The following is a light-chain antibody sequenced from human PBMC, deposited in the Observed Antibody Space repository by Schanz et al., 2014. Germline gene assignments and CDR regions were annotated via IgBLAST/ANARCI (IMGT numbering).Light chain of an antibody. J-gene: IGLJ1*01. CDR1: SNDVGSSYL. CDR3: SSYTSSSTLDV. Sequence: QSALTQPASVSGSPGQSITISCTGTSNDVGSSYLVSWYQHHPGKAPNLMIYDVSNRPSGVSNRFSGSKSGNTASLTISGLQAEDEADYYCSSYTSSSTLDVFGTGTKLTVL. CDR2: DVS. V-gene: IGLV2-14*02.